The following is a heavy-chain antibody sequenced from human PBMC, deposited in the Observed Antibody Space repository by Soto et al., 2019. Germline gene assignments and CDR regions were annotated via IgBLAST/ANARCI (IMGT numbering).Heavy chain of an antibody. CDR3: ARGIILCAPPRHFDY. V-gene: IGHV3-33*01. J-gene: IGHJ4*02. CDR1: GFTFSAYD. D-gene: IGHD2-21*01. CDR2: IWYDGSNK. Sequence: QVQLVESGGGVVQPGRSLRLSCAASGFTFSAYDIHWVRQAPGKGLEWVAVIWYDGSNKYYADSVKGRFTISRDNSKNTLYLQMNSLRAEDTAGYYCARGIILCAPPRHFDYWGQGTVVTVSS.